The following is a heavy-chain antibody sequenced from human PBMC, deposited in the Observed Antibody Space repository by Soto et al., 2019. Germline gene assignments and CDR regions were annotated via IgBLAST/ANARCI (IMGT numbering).Heavy chain of an antibody. CDR2: ISAYNGNT. D-gene: IGHD3-3*01. J-gene: IGHJ6*02. Sequence: GASVKVSCKASGYTFTSYGISWVRQAPGQGLEWMGWISAYNGNTNYAQKLQGRVTMTTDTSTSTAYMELRSLRSDDTAVYYCARVEIFGVVIPYYYGMDVWGQGTTVTVSS. CDR1: GYTFTSYG. V-gene: IGHV1-18*04. CDR3: ARVEIFGVVIPYYYGMDV.